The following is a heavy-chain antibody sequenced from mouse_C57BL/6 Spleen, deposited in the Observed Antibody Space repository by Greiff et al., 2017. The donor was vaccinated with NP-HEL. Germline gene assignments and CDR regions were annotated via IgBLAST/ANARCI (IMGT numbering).Heavy chain of an antibody. V-gene: IGHV1-74*01. CDR2: IHPSDSDT. J-gene: IGHJ1*03. Sequence: VKLQESGAELVKPGASVKVSCKASGYTFTSYWMHWVKQRPGQGLEWIGRIHPSDSDTNYNQKFKGKATLTVDKSSSTAYMQLSSLTSEDSAVYYCARRGTTVDWYFDVWGTGTTVTVSS. CDR3: ARRGTTVDWYFDV. D-gene: IGHD1-1*01. CDR1: GYTFTSYW.